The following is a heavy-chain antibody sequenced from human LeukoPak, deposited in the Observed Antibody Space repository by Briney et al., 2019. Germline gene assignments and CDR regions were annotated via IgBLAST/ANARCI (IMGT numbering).Heavy chain of an antibody. J-gene: IGHJ3*02. V-gene: IGHV1-24*01. Sequence: ASVKVSCKVSGYTLTELSMHWVRQAPGKGLEWMGGFDPENGETIYAQKFQGRVTMTADTSTDTTYMELSSLRSDETAVYYCATFGAVDDAFDIWGQGTMVTVSS. CDR3: ATFGAVDDAFDI. CDR2: FDPENGET. CDR1: GYTLTELS. D-gene: IGHD2-2*01.